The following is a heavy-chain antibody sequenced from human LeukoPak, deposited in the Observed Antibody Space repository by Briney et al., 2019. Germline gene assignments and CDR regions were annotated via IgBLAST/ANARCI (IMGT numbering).Heavy chain of an antibody. CDR1: GVSISSYY. D-gene: IGHD5-24*01. CDR2: IYYSGST. Sequence: SETLSLTCTVSGVSISSYYWSWIRQPPGKGLEWIGYIYYSGSTNYNPSLKSRVTISVETSKNQFSLKLSSVTAADTAVYYCARDGYNYGGFDPWGQGTLVTVS. CDR3: ARDGYNYGGFDP. V-gene: IGHV4-59*01. J-gene: IGHJ5*02.